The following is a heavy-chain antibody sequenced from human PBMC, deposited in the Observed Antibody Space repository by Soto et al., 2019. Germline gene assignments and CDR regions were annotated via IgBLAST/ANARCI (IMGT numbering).Heavy chain of an antibody. CDR1: GDSITASNW. Sequence: QVHLQESGPGLVQPSETLSLTCSVSGDSITASNWWTWARQPPGRGLEWIGEVFHIGNANYNPSLERRATISVDKSKNQFSLKLTAVTAADTAVYFCTLTHYDISTGYEPFDPWGQGVLVTVSS. V-gene: IGHV4-4*02. J-gene: IGHJ5*02. CDR2: VFHIGNA. D-gene: IGHD3-9*01. CDR3: TLTHYDISTGYEPFDP.